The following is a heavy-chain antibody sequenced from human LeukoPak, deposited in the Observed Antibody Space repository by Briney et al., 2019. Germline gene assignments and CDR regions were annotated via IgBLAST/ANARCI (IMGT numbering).Heavy chain of an antibody. Sequence: TGGSLRLSCAASGFTVSSNYMSWIRQAPGKGLEWVSYISSSGSTIYYADSVKGRFTISRDNAKNSLYLQMNSLRAEDTAVYYCAELGITMIGGVWGKGTTVTISS. CDR1: GFTVSSNY. CDR2: ISSSGSTI. V-gene: IGHV3-11*04. D-gene: IGHD3-10*02. CDR3: AELGITMIGGV. J-gene: IGHJ6*04.